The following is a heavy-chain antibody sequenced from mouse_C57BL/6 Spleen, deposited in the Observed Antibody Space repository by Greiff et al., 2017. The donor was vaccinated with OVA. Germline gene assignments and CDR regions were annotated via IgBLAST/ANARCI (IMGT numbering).Heavy chain of an antibody. CDR3: ARDAGSSFAY. CDR1: GYSITSGYY. D-gene: IGHD4-1*01. CDR2: ISYDGSN. V-gene: IGHV3-6*01. J-gene: IGHJ3*01. Sequence: EVKLVESGPGLVKPSQSLSLTCSVTGYSITSGYYWNWIRQFPGNQLEWMGYISYDGSNNYNPSLKNRISITRDTSKNQFFLKLNSVTTEDTATYYCARDAGSSFAYWGQGTLVTVSA.